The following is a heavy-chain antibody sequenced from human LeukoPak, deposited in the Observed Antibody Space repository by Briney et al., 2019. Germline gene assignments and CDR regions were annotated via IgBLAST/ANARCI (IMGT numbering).Heavy chain of an antibody. CDR3: ASGQYYDSSGYRYLHAFDI. CDR2: IYYSGST. D-gene: IGHD3-22*01. V-gene: IGHV4-59*01. Sequence: SETLSLTCTLSGGSISSYYWSWIRQPPGKGLEWIGYIYYSGSTNYNRSLKSRVTISVDTSKNQFSLKLSSVTAADTAVYYCASGQYYDSSGYRYLHAFDIWGQGTMVTVSS. J-gene: IGHJ3*02. CDR1: GGSISSYY.